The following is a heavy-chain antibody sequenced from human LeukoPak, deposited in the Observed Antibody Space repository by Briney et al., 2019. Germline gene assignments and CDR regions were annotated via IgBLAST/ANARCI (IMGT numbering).Heavy chain of an antibody. CDR1: GFTFDDYA. V-gene: IGHV3-9*01. D-gene: IGHD5-18*01. J-gene: IGHJ4*02. Sequence: GGSLRLSCAASGFTFDDYAMHWVRQAPGKGLEWVSGTSWNSGSIGYADSVKGRFTISRDNAKNSLYLQMNSLRAEDTALYYCAKDTDTAMVTPLHYWGQGTLVTVSS. CDR3: AKDTDTAMVTPLHY. CDR2: TSWNSGSI.